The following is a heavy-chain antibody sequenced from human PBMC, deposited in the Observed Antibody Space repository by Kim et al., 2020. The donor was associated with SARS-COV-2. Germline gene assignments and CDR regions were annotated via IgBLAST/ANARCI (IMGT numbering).Heavy chain of an antibody. J-gene: IGHJ4*02. V-gene: IGHV3-30*18. CDR1: GFTFSSYG. CDR2: ISYDGSNK. D-gene: IGHD5-18*01. Sequence: GGSLRLSCAASGFTFSSYGMHWVRQAPGKGLEWVAVISYDGSNKYYADSVKGRFTISRDNSKNTLYLQMNSLRAEDTAVYYCAKSVRGYSYGYFDYWGQGTLVTVSS. CDR3: AKSVRGYSYGYFDY.